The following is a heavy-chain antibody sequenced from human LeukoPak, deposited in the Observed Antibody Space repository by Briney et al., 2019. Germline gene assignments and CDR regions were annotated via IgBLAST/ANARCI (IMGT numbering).Heavy chain of an antibody. CDR1: GFTFSSYS. CDR3: ARDLDIDTPFDY. J-gene: IGHJ4*02. CDR2: ISSSSSYI. V-gene: IGHV3-21*01. Sequence: PGGSLRLSCAASGFTFSSYSMNWVRQAPGKGLEWVSSISSSSSYIYYADSVKGRFTISRDNAKNSLYLQMNSLRAEDTAVYYCARDLDIDTPFDYWGQGTLVTVSS.